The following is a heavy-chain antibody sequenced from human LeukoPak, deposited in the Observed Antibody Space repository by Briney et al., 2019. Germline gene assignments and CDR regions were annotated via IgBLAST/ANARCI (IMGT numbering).Heavy chain of an antibody. V-gene: IGHV3-21*01. CDR2: ISSSSSYI. Sequence: GGSLRLSCAASGFTFSSYSMNWVRQAPGKGLECVSSISSSSSYIYYADSVKGRFTISRDNAKNSLYLQMNSLRAEDTAVYYCARDYCSSTSCYIPPNYGMDVWGQGTTVTVSS. CDR3: ARDYCSSTSCYIPPNYGMDV. D-gene: IGHD2-2*02. J-gene: IGHJ6*02. CDR1: GFTFSSYS.